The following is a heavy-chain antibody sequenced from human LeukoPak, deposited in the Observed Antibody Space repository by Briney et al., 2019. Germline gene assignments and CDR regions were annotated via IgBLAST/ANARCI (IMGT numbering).Heavy chain of an antibody. J-gene: IGHJ4*02. CDR1: GGSISSYY. Sequence: SETLSLTCTVSGGSISSYYWSWIRQPPGKGLEWIGYIYYSGSTNYNPSLKSRVTISVDASKNQFSLKLRSVTAADTAVYYCARVTGYVIEDNFDYWGQGTLVTVSS. D-gene: IGHD2-15*01. V-gene: IGHV4-59*01. CDR2: IYYSGST. CDR3: ARVTGYVIEDNFDY.